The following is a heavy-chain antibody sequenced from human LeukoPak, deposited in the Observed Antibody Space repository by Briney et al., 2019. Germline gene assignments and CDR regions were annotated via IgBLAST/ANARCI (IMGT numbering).Heavy chain of an antibody. CDR1: GFTFSSYW. J-gene: IGHJ4*02. Sequence: GGSLRLSCTSSGFTFSSYWMHWVRQAPGKGLVWVSRINSDMSTTTYADSVKGRFTISRDNAKNTLFLQMNSLRAEDTAVYYCAREDFDWFSQDYWGQGTLVTVSS. CDR2: INSDMSTT. CDR3: AREDFDWFSQDY. D-gene: IGHD3-9*01. V-gene: IGHV3-74*01.